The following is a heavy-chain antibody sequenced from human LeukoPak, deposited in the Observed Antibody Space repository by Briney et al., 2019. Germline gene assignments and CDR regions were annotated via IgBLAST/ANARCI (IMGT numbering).Heavy chain of an antibody. V-gene: IGHV3-23*01. Sequence: GGSLRLPCAASGFTFNTYAMSWVRQAPGKGLESVSATNGNGASTYYADTVKGRFTISSDNSKNTLYLQMNMLRAEDTAVYYCAKGPDSSGYGYYYGMVVWGQGTTVTVAS. D-gene: IGHD3-22*01. CDR2: TNGNGAST. CDR1: GFTFNTYA. J-gene: IGHJ6*02. CDR3: AKGPDSSGYGYYYGMVV.